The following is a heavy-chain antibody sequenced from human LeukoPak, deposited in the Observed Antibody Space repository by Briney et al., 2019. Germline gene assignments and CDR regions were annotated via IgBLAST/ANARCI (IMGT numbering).Heavy chain of an antibody. CDR3: ARSQLKAAAATSDAFDI. J-gene: IGHJ3*02. CDR2: ISAYNGNT. D-gene: IGHD6-13*01. V-gene: IGHV1-18*01. CDR1: GYTFTSYG. Sequence: AASVKVSCKASGYTFTSYGISWVRQAPGQGLEWMGWISAYNGNTDYAQKLQGRVTMTTDTSTSTAYMELRSLRSDDTAVYYCARSQLKAAAATSDAFDIWGQGTMVTVSS.